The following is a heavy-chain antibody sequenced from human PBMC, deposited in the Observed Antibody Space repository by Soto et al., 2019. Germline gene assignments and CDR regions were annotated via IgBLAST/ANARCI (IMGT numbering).Heavy chain of an antibody. D-gene: IGHD3-16*01. J-gene: IGHJ5*02. CDR1: GGSISSGDYY. CDR2: IYYSGST. V-gene: IGHV4-31*03. Sequence: PTETLSLTCTVSGGSISSGDYYWSWIRQHPGKGLEWIGYIYYSGSTYYNPSLKSRLTISVDTSKNQFSLKLSSVTAADTAVYSCEREHLMWGSYEEVNWFDPFGKGTLVTVS. CDR3: EREHLMWGSYEEVNWFDP.